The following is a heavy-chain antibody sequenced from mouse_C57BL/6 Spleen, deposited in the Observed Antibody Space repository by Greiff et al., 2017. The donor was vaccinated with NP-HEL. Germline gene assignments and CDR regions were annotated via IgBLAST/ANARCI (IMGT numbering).Heavy chain of an antibody. CDR1: GFTFSDYG. V-gene: IGHV5-17*01. CDR3: ARGEPYYAMDY. J-gene: IGHJ4*01. Sequence: EVMLVESGGGLVKPGGSLKLSCAASGFTFSDYGMHWVRQAPEKGLEWVAYISSGSSTIYYADTVKGRFTISRDNAKNTLFLQMTSLRSEDTAMYYCARGEPYYAMDYWGQGTSVTVSS. CDR2: ISSGSSTI.